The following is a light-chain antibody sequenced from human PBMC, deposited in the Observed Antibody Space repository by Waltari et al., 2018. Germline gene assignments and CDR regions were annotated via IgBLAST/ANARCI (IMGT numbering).Light chain of an antibody. CDR3: HQYYRTPYT. J-gene: IGKJ2*01. V-gene: IGKV4-1*01. CDR1: QNVLHTSKNKNF. CDR2: WAS. Sequence: DIVMTQTPEYLAVSLGERATINCTSSQNVLHTSKNKNFLAWYQKKPGQPPKLLISWASTRESGVPDRFSGSGSGTDFTLTISSLQAEDVAVYYCHQYYRTPYTFGQGTKMELK.